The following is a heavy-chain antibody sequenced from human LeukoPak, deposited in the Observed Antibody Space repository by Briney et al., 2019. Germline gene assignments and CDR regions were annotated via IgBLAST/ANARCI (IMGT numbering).Heavy chain of an antibody. D-gene: IGHD6-19*01. CDR2: ISSSGSII. Sequence: GGSLRLSRAASGFTFSDYYMSWIRQAPGKGLERVSYISSSGSIIYYADSVKGRFTISRDNAKNSLYLQMNSLRAEDTAVYYCARDRVGGAVAGSAFDIWGQGTMVTVSS. CDR1: GFTFSDYY. J-gene: IGHJ3*02. CDR3: ARDRVGGAVAGSAFDI. V-gene: IGHV3-11*01.